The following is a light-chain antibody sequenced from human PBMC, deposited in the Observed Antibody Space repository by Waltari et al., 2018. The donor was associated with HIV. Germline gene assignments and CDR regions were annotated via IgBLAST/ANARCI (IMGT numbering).Light chain of an antibody. J-gene: IGLJ1*01. V-gene: IGLV2-23*02. Sequence: QSALTQPASVSGSPGQSITISCTGTSSNVGSDDLVSWYQQHPGEAPKLIIYEVTKRPSGGSNRFSGSKSGNTASLTSSGLQAEDEADYYCCSCPRSGIRYVFGTGTKVTVL. CDR1: SSNVGSDDL. CDR2: EVT. CDR3: CSCPRSGIRYV.